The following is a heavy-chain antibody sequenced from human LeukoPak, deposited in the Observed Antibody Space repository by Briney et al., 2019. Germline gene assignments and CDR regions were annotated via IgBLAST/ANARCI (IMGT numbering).Heavy chain of an antibody. J-gene: IGHJ4*02. CDR2: IRGCGVCT. CDR1: GFTFNSYA. CDR3: AKDGGSGVRYFYWLWYFDY. V-gene: IGHV3-23*01. Sequence: GGSLRLSCAASGFTFNSYAMSWVRQAPGKGLEGVAAIRGCGVCTYYADSVKGQFTISRDNSKNTLSLQMSRVSAEDTAVYYCAKDGGSGVRYFYWLWYFDYWGQGTLVTVSS. D-gene: IGHD3-9*01.